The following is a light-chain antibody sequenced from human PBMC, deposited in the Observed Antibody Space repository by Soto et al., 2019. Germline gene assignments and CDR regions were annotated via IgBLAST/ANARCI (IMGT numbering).Light chain of an antibody. CDR2: GAS. V-gene: IGKV3-15*01. J-gene: IGKJ1*01. CDR3: QHYDNWPPWT. CDR1: QNLGTLY. Sequence: EIVLRQSPGTLSLSPGERGTLSCRASQNLGTLYLAWYQHKPGQAPRLLIYGASTRANDIPARFSGSGSGTEFTLTIRSLQSEDIAVYYCQHYDNWPPWTFGQGTKVDIK.